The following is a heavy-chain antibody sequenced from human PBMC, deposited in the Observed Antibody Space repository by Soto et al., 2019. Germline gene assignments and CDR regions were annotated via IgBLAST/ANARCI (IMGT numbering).Heavy chain of an antibody. Sequence: GGSLRLSCXASGLTFRSYAMSWVLQAPGKGLEWVSAISGSGGSTYYADSVKGRFTISRDNSKNTLYLQMNSLRAEDTAVYYCAKSAGRFGELFPDAFDIWGQGTMVTVSS. J-gene: IGHJ3*02. D-gene: IGHD3-10*01. CDR3: AKSAGRFGELFPDAFDI. V-gene: IGHV3-23*01. CDR2: ISGSGGST. CDR1: GLTFRSYA.